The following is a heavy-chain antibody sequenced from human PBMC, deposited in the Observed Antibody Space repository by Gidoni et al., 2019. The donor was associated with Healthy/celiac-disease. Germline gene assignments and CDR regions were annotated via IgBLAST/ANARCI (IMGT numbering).Heavy chain of an antibody. CDR2: IYHSGST. CDR1: GGSISSGGYS. Sequence: QLQLQESGSGLVKPSQTLSLTCAVSGGSISSGGYSWRWLRQPPGKGLEWIGYIYHSGSTYYNPSLKSRVTISVDRSKNQFSLKLSSVTAADTAVYYCARFFLEWGGFDYWGQGTLVTVSS. CDR3: ARFFLEWGGFDY. D-gene: IGHD3-3*01. V-gene: IGHV4-30-2*01. J-gene: IGHJ4*02.